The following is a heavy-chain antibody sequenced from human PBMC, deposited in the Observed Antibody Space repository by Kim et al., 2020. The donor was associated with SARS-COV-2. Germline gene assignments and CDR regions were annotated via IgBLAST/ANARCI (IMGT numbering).Heavy chain of an antibody. CDR2: IYFSGNT. CDR3: VRHPSNYDGSGSYYYFFYGMDV. CDR1: GGSISTSSYY. Sequence: SETLSLTCTVSGGSISTSSYYWGWIRQPPRKGLEWIGTIYFSGNTYYNPSLKSRVAISVDTSKNQFSLKLNSMTAADTAVYYCVRHPSNYDGSGSYYYFFYGMDVWGQGTTVTVSS. D-gene: IGHD3-10*01. J-gene: IGHJ6*02. V-gene: IGHV4-39*01.